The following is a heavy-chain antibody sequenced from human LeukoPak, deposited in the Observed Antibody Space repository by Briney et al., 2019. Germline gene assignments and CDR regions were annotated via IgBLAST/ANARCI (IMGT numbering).Heavy chain of an antibody. D-gene: IGHD4-17*01. V-gene: IGHV1-3*04. J-gene: IGHJ4*02. CDR3: ARDTYGDYYFDY. CDR2: INTGTGNS. CDR1: GYTFTTYA. Sequence: ASVKVSCKASGYTFTTYAMHWVRQAPGQRLEWMGWINTGTGNSKYSQNLQGRVTITRDTSATTAYMELSSLRSEDTAVYYCARDTYGDYYFDYWGQGTLVTVSS.